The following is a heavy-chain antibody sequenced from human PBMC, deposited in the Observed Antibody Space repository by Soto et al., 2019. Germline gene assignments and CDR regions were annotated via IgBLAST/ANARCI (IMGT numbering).Heavy chain of an antibody. CDR2: MNPNSGNT. Sequence: GASVKVSCKASGYTFTSYDINWVREATGQGLELVGWMNPNSGNTGYAQKFQGRVTMTRNTSISTAYMELSSLRSEDTAVYYCARGPYYYDSSGHPIDYWGQGTLVTVYS. CDR3: ARGPYYYDSSGHPIDY. D-gene: IGHD3-22*01. J-gene: IGHJ4*02. CDR1: GYTFTSYD. V-gene: IGHV1-8*01.